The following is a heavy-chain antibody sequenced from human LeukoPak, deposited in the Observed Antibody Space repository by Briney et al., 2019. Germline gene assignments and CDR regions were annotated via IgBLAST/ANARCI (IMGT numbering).Heavy chain of an antibody. Sequence: GGSLRLSCAVSGFTFSSYAMSWVRQAPGKGLEWVSAISGSGGSTYYADSVKGRFTISRDNSKNTLYLQMNSLRAEDTAVYYCAIAGQYYYYYMDVWGKGTTVTVSS. V-gene: IGHV3-23*01. CDR2: ISGSGGST. J-gene: IGHJ6*03. CDR1: GFTFSSYA. D-gene: IGHD6-13*01. CDR3: AIAGQYYYYYMDV.